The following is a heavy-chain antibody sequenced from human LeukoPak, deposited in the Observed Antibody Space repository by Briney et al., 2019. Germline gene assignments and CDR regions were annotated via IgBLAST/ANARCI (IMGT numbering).Heavy chain of an antibody. V-gene: IGHV3-74*01. J-gene: IGHJ4*02. D-gene: IGHD5-24*01. Sequence: GGSLRLSCAASGFTFSSYAMSWVRQAPGKGLVWVSRINSDGSSTNYADSVKGRFTISRDNAKNTLYLQMNSPRAEDTAVYYCARKETNFDYWGQGTLATVSS. CDR1: GFTFSSYA. CDR3: ARKETNFDY. CDR2: INSDGSST.